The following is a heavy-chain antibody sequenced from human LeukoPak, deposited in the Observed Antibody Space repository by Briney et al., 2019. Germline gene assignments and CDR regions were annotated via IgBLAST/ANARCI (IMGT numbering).Heavy chain of an antibody. CDR3: ARDLGRSGYYTIDAFDL. CDR1: GFTFSTYS. CDR2: ISSSVSYT. D-gene: IGHD3-22*01. V-gene: IGHV3-21*01. J-gene: IGHJ3*01. Sequence: GGFLRLSCAASGFTFSTYSMNWVRQAPGKGLEWVSSISSSVSYTYYPDSVKGRFTISRDNAKNSLFLQMNSLRAEDTAVYYCARDLGRSGYYTIDAFDLWGQGTLVTVSS.